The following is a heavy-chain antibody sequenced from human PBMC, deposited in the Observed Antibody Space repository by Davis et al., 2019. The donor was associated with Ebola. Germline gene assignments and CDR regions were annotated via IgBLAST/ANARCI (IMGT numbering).Heavy chain of an antibody. CDR1: GFTFSNYD. J-gene: IGHJ4*02. CDR3: AKDPPGGEYLDH. CDR2: IRYDGSNK. Sequence: PGGSPRLSCAASGFTFSNYDMHWVRQAPGRGLEWVAFIRYDGSNKYYADSVKGRFTISRDNSKNRLYLQMNSLRAEDTAMYYCAKDPPGGEYLDHWGQGTLVTVSS. V-gene: IGHV3-30*02. D-gene: IGHD3-16*01.